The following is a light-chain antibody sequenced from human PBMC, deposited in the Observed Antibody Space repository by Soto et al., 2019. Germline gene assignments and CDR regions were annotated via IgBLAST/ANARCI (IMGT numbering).Light chain of an antibody. Sequence: QSALTQPASVSGSPGQSITISCTGTSSDVGGYNYVSWYQQHPGKAPKLMIYEVSNRPSGVSNRVSGSKSGNTTSLTISGLQAEDQADYNCSSYTRSSTWVFGGGTKLTVL. J-gene: IGLJ3*02. CDR2: EVS. CDR1: SSDVGGYNY. V-gene: IGLV2-14*01. CDR3: SSYTRSSTWV.